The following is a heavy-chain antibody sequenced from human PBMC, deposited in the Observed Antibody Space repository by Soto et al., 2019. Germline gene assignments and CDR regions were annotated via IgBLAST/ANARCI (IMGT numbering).Heavy chain of an antibody. CDR1: GDSISNGGFY. CDR3: ARAPLLWSGYYVRENPEWFDP. J-gene: IGHJ5*02. D-gene: IGHD3-3*01. CDR2: IYYTGST. V-gene: IGHV4-31*03. Sequence: PSETLSLTCTVTGDSISNGGFYWSWIRQHPGKGLEWIGHIYYTGSTYYDPSLKGRLTISMDTSKNQLSLQLSSVTAVDTAVYFCARAPLLWSGYYVRENPEWFDPWGQGTLVTVSS.